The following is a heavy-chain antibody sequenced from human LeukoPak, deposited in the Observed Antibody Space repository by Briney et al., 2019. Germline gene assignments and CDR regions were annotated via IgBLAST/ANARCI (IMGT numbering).Heavy chain of an antibody. CDR3: AIIASAGTFDY. D-gene: IGHD6-13*01. CDR2: FDPQDRET. Sequence: ASVKVSCKVSGYTLTEIAMHWVRQAPGEGLEWMGGFDPQDRETVYAQKFQGSVTMTEDTSTDTAFMELSGLRSEDTALYYCAIIASAGTFDYWGQGALVTVSS. CDR1: GYTLTEIA. J-gene: IGHJ4*02. V-gene: IGHV1-24*01.